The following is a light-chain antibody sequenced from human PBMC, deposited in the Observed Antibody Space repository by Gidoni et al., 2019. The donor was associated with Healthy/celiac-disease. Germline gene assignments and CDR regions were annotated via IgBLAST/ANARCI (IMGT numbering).Light chain of an antibody. V-gene: IGLV2-14*01. J-gene: IGLJ1*01. Sequence: QSALTQPASVSGSPGQSITISCTGTSSDVGGYNYVSWYQQHPGKAPKLMIYEVSNRPSGVSNRFSCSQSGNTASLTISGLQAEAEADYYCSSYTSSSTYVFGTGTKVTVL. CDR1: SSDVGGYNY. CDR3: SSYTSSSTYV. CDR2: EVS.